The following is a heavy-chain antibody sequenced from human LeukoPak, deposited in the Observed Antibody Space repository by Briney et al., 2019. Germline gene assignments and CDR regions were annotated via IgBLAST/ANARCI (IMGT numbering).Heavy chain of an antibody. D-gene: IGHD3-22*01. CDR2: ISGSGGST. V-gene: IGHV3-23*01. CDR3: ATTMIVGTVAFDY. CDR1: GFTFSSYA. J-gene: IGHJ4*02. Sequence: GGSLRLSCAASGFTFSSYAMSWVRQAPGKGLEWVSGISGSGGSTYYADSVKGRFTISRDNSKNTVYLQMNSLRAEDAAVYYCATTMIVGTVAFDYWGQGTLVTVSS.